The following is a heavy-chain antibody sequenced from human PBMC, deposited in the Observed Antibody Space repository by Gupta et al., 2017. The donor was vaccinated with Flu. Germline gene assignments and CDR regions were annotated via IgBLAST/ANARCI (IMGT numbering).Heavy chain of an antibody. Sequence: QVQLVQSGAEVKKPGASVKVSCKASGYTFTSYDINWVRQATGQGLEWMGWMNPNSGNTGYAQKFQGRVTMTRNTSISTAYMELSSLRSEDTAVYYCARMRAAAGLRERATAWFDPWGQGTLVTVSS. V-gene: IGHV1-8*01. CDR1: GYTFTSYD. CDR3: ARMRAAAGLRERATAWFDP. J-gene: IGHJ5*02. D-gene: IGHD6-13*01. CDR2: MNPNSGNT.